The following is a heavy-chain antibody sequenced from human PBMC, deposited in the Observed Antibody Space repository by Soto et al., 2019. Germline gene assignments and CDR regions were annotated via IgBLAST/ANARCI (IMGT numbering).Heavy chain of an antibody. CDR3: ARDLDYDFLLGYGIRFDP. CDR1: GGTFSSYT. J-gene: IGHJ5*02. CDR2: IIPILGIA. Sequence: VQLVQSGAEVKKPGSSVKVSCKASGGTFSSYTISWVRQAPGQGLEWMGRIIPILGIANYAPKFQGRVTITADKAASTAYMELSRLRSEDTAVYYCARDLDYDFLLGYGIRFDPWGQGTLVTVSS. V-gene: IGHV1-69*08. D-gene: IGHD3-3*01.